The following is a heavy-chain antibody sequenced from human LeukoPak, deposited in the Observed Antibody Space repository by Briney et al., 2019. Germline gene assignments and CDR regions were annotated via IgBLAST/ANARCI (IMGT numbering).Heavy chain of an antibody. CDR3: ASGDDYGDFPDAFDI. D-gene: IGHD4-17*01. Sequence: PSETLSLTCTVSGYSISSGYYWGWIRQPPGKGLEWIGSIYHSGSTYYNPSLKSRVTISVDTSKNQFSLKLSSVTAADTAVYYCASGDDYGDFPDAFDIWGQGTMVTVSS. CDR2: IYHSGST. CDR1: GYSISSGYY. V-gene: IGHV4-38-2*02. J-gene: IGHJ3*02.